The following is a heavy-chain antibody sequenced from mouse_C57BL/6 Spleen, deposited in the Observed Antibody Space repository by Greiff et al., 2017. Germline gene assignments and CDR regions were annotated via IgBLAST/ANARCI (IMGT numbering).Heavy chain of an antibody. CDR3: ARSDYDEDFDV. J-gene: IGHJ1*03. Sequence: QVQLQQSGPELVKPGASVKISCKASGYAFSSSWMNWVKQRPGKGLEWIGRIYPGDGDTNYNGKFKGKATLTADKSSSTAYMRLSSLTSEDSAVYFCARSDYDEDFDVWGTGTTVTVSS. CDR1: GYAFSSSW. V-gene: IGHV1-82*01. CDR2: IYPGDGDT. D-gene: IGHD2-4*01.